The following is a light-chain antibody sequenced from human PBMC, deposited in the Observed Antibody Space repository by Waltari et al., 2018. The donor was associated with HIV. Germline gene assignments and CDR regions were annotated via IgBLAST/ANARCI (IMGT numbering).Light chain of an antibody. CDR3: SSPTTMESVTFGGGTHAVA. CDR2: AVN. J-gene: IGLJ2*01. CDR1: TRDIVNF. Sequence: HSALTQPASVSGSPGQSITIPCPPSTRDIVNFYPRYQQPPATPPQLIPYAVNRRPPGTSDRFSGSKSGATASLTISGLQIDDEADYYCSSPTTMESVTFGGGTHAVAFGGGTHLTV. V-gene: IGLV2-14*03.